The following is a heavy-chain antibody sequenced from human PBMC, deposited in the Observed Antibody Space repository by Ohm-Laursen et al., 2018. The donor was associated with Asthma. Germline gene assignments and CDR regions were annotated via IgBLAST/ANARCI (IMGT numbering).Heavy chain of an antibody. CDR1: GFTFDAYA. CDR3: AKDKNHGGQGGFDY. CDR2: ISWNSGSI. J-gene: IGHJ4*02. Sequence: SLRLSCSASGFTFDAYALHWVRQAPGKGLEWVSGISWNSGSIGYADSVKGRFTISRDNAKNSLYLQMNSLRAEDTALYYCAKDKNHGGQGGFDYWGQGTLVTVSS. V-gene: IGHV3-9*01. D-gene: IGHD1-26*01.